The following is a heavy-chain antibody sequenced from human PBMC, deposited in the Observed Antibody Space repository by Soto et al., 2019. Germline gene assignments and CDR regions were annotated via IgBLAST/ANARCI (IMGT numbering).Heavy chain of an antibody. D-gene: IGHD2-15*01. V-gene: IGHV1-69*13. Sequence: ASVKVSCKASGGTFSSYAISWVRQAPGQGLEWMGGIIPIFGTANYAQKFQGRVTITADESTSTAYMELSSLRSEDTAVYYCARGKGDAVVTLLFDAFDIWGQGTMVTVSS. CDR3: ARGKGDAVVTLLFDAFDI. CDR1: GGTFSSYA. J-gene: IGHJ3*02. CDR2: IIPIFGTA.